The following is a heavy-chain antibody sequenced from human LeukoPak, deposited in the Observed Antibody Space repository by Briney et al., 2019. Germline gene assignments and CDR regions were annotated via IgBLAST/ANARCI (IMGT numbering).Heavy chain of an antibody. J-gene: IGHJ4*02. CDR1: GYSFTSYW. D-gene: IGHD6-13*01. CDR2: IYPGDSDT. Sequence: GESLKISCKGSGYSFTSYWIGWVRQMPGKGLEWMGIIYPGDSDTRYSPPFQGQVTISADKSISTAYLQWSTLKAADSSLGSYSRMYGGSWYVTWLYFDYWGQGTLVTVSS. CDR3: SRMYGGSWYVTWLYFDY. V-gene: IGHV5-51*01.